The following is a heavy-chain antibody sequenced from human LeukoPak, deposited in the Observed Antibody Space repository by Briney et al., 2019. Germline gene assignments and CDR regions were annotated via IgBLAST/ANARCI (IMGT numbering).Heavy chain of an antibody. CDR1: GFAFNDFA. D-gene: IGHD1-26*01. CDR3: AKSSIMFAAGRLGSIDF. Sequence: QPGGSLRLSCAASGFAFNDFAMYWVRQAPGKGLDWVAVIWRDGSHRYYAHSIKGRFTISRDNSKNTLYLQMSSLRAEDTAVYYCAKSSIMFAAGRLGSIDFWGQGTLATVSS. V-gene: IGHV3-33*06. J-gene: IGHJ4*02. CDR2: IWRDGSHR.